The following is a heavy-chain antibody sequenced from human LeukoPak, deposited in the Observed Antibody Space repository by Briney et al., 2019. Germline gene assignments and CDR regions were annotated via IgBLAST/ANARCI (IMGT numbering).Heavy chain of an antibody. J-gene: IGHJ6*02. V-gene: IGHV1-69*04. CDR1: GGTFSSYA. CDR3: ARDYYYYGMDV. Sequence: SVKVSCKAFGGTFSSYAISWVRQAPGQGLEWMGRIIPILGIANYAQKFQGRVTITADKSTSTAYMELSSLRSEDTAVYYCARDYYYYGMDVWGQGTTVTVSS. CDR2: IIPILGIA.